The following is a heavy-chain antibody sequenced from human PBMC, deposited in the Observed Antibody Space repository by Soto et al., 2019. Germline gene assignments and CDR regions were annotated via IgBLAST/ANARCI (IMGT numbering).Heavy chain of an antibody. CDR1: GGTFTSET. D-gene: IGHD3-10*01. CDR2: IISILGTG. Sequence: QVQLVQSGPEVKKSGSSVKVSCKLSGGTFTSETISWVRQAPGQGLEWMGRIISILGTGNYAQKFQGRITITEDKATNTGYMELSSLTSDDTAVYFCAREEVSYNMATFPFYYMHVWGNGTPVTVSS. CDR3: AREEVSYNMATFPFYYMHV. V-gene: IGHV1-69*08. J-gene: IGHJ6*03.